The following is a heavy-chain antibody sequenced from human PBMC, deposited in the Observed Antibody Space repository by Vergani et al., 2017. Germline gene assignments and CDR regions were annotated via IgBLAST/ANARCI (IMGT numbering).Heavy chain of an antibody. J-gene: IGHJ4*02. V-gene: IGHV1-69*01. CDR3: ASTMVVATSRVFDS. Sequence: QVQLVQSGAEVKKPGSSVEVSCRASGGTFSNYAISWVRQAPGQGLEWMGGIIPGFDTAKYAERFQGRVTITADEFTSTAYMELSSLKSEDTAVFYCASTMVVATSRVFDSWRKGTLVTVSS. D-gene: IGHD5-12*01. CDR1: GGTFSNYA. CDR2: IIPGFDTA.